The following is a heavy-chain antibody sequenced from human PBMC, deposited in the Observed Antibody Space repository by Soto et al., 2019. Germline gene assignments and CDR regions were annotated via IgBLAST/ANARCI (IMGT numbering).Heavy chain of an antibody. J-gene: IGHJ4*02. CDR2: INPNSGGT. CDR3: ARGNCGGDCYYFDY. D-gene: IGHD2-21*02. Sequence: GASVKVSCKASGYTFTGYYMHWVRQAPGQGLEWMGWINPNSGGTNYAQKFQGRVTMTRDTSISTAYMELSRLRSDDTAVYYCARGNCGGDCYYFDYWGQGTLVTVSS. CDR1: GYTFTGYY. V-gene: IGHV1-2*02.